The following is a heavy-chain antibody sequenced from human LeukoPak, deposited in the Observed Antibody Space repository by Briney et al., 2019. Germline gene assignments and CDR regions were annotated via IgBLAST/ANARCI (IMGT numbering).Heavy chain of an antibody. J-gene: IGHJ6*03. V-gene: IGHV1-2*02. CDR3: ARDLWRDIAAADNYYYYYMDV. CDR2: INPNSGGT. D-gene: IGHD6-13*01. Sequence: ASVPVSCQASGYTFTGYYMHWVRQAPGQGLEWMGWINPNSGGTNYAQKFQGRVTMTRDTSISTAYMELSRLRSDDTAVYYCARDLWRDIAAADNYYYYYMDVWGKGTTVTVSS. CDR1: GYTFTGYY.